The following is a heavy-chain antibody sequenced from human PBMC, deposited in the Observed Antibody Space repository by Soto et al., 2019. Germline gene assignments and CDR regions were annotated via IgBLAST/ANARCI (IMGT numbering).Heavy chain of an antibody. V-gene: IGHV3-23*01. D-gene: IGHD2-2*01. Sequence: GGSLRLSCAASGFTFSSYAMSWVRQAPGKGLEWVSAISGSGGSTYYADSVKGRFTISRDNSKNTLYLQMNSLRAEDTAVYYCANSNVGPLGYCSSTSCYDDAFDIWGQGTMVTVSS. CDR1: GFTFSSYA. CDR2: ISGSGGST. CDR3: ANSNVGPLGYCSSTSCYDDAFDI. J-gene: IGHJ3*02.